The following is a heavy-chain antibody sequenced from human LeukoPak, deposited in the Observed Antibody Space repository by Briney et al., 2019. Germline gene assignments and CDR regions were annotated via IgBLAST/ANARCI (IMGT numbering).Heavy chain of an antibody. CDR1: GFTFSNYG. CDR3: ARVGCPGNSWHFDY. J-gene: IGHJ4*02. CDR2: VSSHGSNI. D-gene: IGHD6-13*01. Sequence: GGSLRLSCAASGFTFSNYGMRWVRQAPGKGLEWVAAVSSHGSNIYYADSVQGRFTISRDSSKNALYLQMNSLRAEDTAVYCCARVGCPGNSWHFDYWGQGTLVTVSS. V-gene: IGHV3-33*01.